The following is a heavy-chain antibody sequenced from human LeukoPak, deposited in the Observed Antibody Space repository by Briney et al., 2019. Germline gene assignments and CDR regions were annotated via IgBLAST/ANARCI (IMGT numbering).Heavy chain of an antibody. D-gene: IGHD6-6*01. CDR1: GFTLSSYA. V-gene: IGHV3-23*01. Sequence: PGGSLRLSCAASGFTLSSYAMSCVRQAPGKGLESFSAISGSGGSTYYADSVKGRFTISRDNSKNTLYLQMNSLRAEDTAVYYCAKGSIAVTVDYFDYWGQGTLVTVSS. J-gene: IGHJ4*02. CDR2: ISGSGGST. CDR3: AKGSIAVTVDYFDY.